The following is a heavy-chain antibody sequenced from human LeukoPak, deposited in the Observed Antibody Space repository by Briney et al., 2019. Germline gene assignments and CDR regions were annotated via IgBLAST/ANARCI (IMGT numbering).Heavy chain of an antibody. CDR3: ARSYDYIWGSYRSCWFDP. Sequence: ASVKVSCKASGYTFTSYDINWVRQATGQGLEWMGWMNPNSGNTGYAQKFQGRVTMTRNTSISTAYMELSSLRSEDTAVYYCARSYDYIWGSYRSCWFDPWGKGTLVTVSS. J-gene: IGHJ5*02. CDR2: MNPNSGNT. V-gene: IGHV1-8*01. D-gene: IGHD3-16*01. CDR1: GYTFTSYD.